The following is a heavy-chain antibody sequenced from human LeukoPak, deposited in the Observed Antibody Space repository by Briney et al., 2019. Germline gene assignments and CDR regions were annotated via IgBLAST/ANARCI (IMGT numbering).Heavy chain of an antibody. CDR3: AREKDYGDYIDF. Sequence: GRSLSLSCAASGFTFNEYAIHWVRPAPGKGLEWVAVVSSDGINKYYADSVKGRFTISRDNSKNTLYLQMNSLRPEDTAVYYCAREKDYGDYIDFWGQGTLVTVSS. V-gene: IGHV3-30-3*01. CDR2: VSSDGINK. CDR1: GFTFNEYA. D-gene: IGHD4-17*01. J-gene: IGHJ4*02.